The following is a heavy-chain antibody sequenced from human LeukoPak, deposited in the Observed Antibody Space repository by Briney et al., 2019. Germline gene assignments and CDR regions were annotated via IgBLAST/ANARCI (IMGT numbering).Heavy chain of an antibody. J-gene: IGHJ4*02. D-gene: IGHD6-6*01. CDR3: AKQVDDSSSTYDY. V-gene: IGHV3-23*01. CDR2: VTGSGDRS. CDR1: GFTFSTYG. Sequence: GGSLRLSCAASGFTFSTYGLAWVRPASGKGLEWVSKVTGSGDRSYYADSVKGRFTISRDNSKNTLYLQMNNLRVEDTAVYYWAKQVDDSSSTYDYWAQGALVTVSS.